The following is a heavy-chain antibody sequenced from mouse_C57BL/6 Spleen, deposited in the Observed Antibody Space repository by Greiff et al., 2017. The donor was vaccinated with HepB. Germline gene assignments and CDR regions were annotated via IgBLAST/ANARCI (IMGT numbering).Heavy chain of an antibody. V-gene: IGHV1-4*01. D-gene: IGHD1-1*01. CDR2: INPSSGYT. CDR3: ARWGGSSYYYYAMDY. J-gene: IGHJ4*01. CDR1: GYTFTSYT. Sequence: VMLVESGAELARPGASVKMSCKASGYTFTSYTMHWVKQRPGQGLEWIGYINPSSGYTKYNQKFKDKATLTADKSSSTAYMQLSSLTSEDSAVYYCARWGGSSYYYYAMDYWGQGTSVTVSS.